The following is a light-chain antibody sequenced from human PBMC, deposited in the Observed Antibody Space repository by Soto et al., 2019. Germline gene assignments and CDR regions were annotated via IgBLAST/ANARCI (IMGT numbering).Light chain of an antibody. J-gene: IGKJ1*01. CDR1: QYIDSY. CDR3: QQSNNYPWT. CDR2: EAA. Sequence: DIQMTQSPSALSASVGDRVSITCRASQYIDSYLAWYQQKPGEAPKLLIYEAANLESGVPSRFSGSGTGTEFTLTISSLQPDDFATYYCQQSNNYPWTFGQGTRVEI. V-gene: IGKV1-5*03.